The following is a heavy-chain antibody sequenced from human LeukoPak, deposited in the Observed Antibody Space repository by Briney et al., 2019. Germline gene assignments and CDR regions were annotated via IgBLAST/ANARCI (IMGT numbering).Heavy chain of an antibody. Sequence: PSETLSLTCTVSGGSISSGGYYWSWIRQHPGKGLEWIGYIYYSGSTYYNPSLKSRVTISVDTSKNQFSLKLSSVTAADTAVYYCARGGGGGGYCSSTSCSTPIDYWGQGTLVTVSS. D-gene: IGHD2-2*01. CDR3: ARGGGGGGYCSSTSCSTPIDY. J-gene: IGHJ4*02. CDR1: GGSISSGGYY. V-gene: IGHV4-31*03. CDR2: IYYSGST.